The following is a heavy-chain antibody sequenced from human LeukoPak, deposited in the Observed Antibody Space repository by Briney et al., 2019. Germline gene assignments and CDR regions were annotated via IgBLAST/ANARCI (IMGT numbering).Heavy chain of an antibody. Sequence: PGGSLRLSCAASGFTFSNYWMSWVRQAPGKGLEWVANIKQDGSERYYVDSVKGRFTISRDNAKNSLYLQMNSLRAEDTAVYYCARYGGSYYFDNWGQETLVTVSS. CDR2: IKQDGSER. D-gene: IGHD1-26*01. CDR3: ARYGGSYYFDN. J-gene: IGHJ4*02. V-gene: IGHV3-7*01. CDR1: GFTFSNYW.